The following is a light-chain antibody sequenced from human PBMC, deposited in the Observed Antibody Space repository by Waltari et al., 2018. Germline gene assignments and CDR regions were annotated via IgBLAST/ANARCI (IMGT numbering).Light chain of an antibody. Sequence: HSALPQPAPVSGSPGQSITISCTGTSSDIGILTFVSWYQQHPGQAPKLIIYDVNSRPSGVSNRFSGSKSGNTASLTISGLQAEDEADYYCSSYTSSITSIFGGGTKLTVL. J-gene: IGLJ2*01. CDR1: SSDIGILTF. CDR3: SSYTSSITSI. CDR2: DVN. V-gene: IGLV2-14*03.